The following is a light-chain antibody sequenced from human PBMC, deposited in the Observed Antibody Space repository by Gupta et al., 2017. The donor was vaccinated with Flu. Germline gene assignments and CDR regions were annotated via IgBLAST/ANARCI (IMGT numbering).Light chain of an antibody. CDR1: RRINNY. CDR2: AES. CDR3: QQRDSTPVT. J-gene: IGKJ4*01. V-gene: IGKV1-39*01. Sequence: DIQMTQSPSSLSASVGDRVTITCRAGRRINNYLNWYQQKPGKAPKLLISAESRLERGVPSRFSSSDYSTEFTLTISRRQPEDFATFYCQQRDSTPVTFGRGTKVEIE.